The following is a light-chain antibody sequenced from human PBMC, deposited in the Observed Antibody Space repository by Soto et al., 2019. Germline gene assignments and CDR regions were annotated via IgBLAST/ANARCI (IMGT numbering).Light chain of an antibody. CDR3: RSYTRSDTNV. V-gene: IGLV2-14*03. CDR2: DVS. Sequence: QSALTQPASVSGSPGQSITISCTGTSSDVGAYNYVSWYQQEPGKAPKLMIHDVSNRPSGVSNRFSGSKSGNTASLTISGLQAEDEADYYCRSYTRSDTNVFGTGTKVHVL. CDR1: SSDVGAYNY. J-gene: IGLJ1*01.